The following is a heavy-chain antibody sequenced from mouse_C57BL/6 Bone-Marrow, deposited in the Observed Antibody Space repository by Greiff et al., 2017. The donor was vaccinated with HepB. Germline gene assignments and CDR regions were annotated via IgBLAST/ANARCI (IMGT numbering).Heavy chain of an antibody. CDR1: GYTFTSYW. D-gene: IGHD2-1*01. CDR2: IDPSDSYT. Sequence: QVQLQQPGAELVMPGASVKLSCKASGYTFTSYWMHWVKQRPGQGLEWIGEIDPSDSYTNYNQKFKGKSTLTVDISSSTAYIQLSSLTSEDSAVYYCAYGNYVAMDYWGQGTSVTVSS. CDR3: AYGNYVAMDY. J-gene: IGHJ4*01. V-gene: IGHV1-69*01.